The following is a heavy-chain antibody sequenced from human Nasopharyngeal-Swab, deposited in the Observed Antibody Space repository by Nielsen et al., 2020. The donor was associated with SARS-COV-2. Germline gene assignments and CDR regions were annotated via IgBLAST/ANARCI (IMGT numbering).Heavy chain of an antibody. Sequence: GGSLRLFCAASGFSFSTYWMTWVRQAPGKGLEWVANIKQDGSEKYYVDSVKGRFTVSRDNPKNLLYLQVNSLRAGDTAVYYCARQGVFVPAYFHQYYMDVWGKGTTVTVSS. CDR2: IKQDGSEK. D-gene: IGHD3-16*02. CDR1: GFSFSTYW. J-gene: IGHJ6*03. CDR3: ARQGVFVPAYFHQYYMDV. V-gene: IGHV3-7*03.